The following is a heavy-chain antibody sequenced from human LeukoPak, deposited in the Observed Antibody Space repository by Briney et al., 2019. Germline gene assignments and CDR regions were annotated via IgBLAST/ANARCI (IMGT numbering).Heavy chain of an antibody. CDR3: AGVGYYDSSGTLDY. J-gene: IGHJ4*02. D-gene: IGHD3-22*01. V-gene: IGHV4-4*02. CDR2: IYHSGST. Sequence: ESSETLSLTCAVSGGSISSSNWWSWVRQPPGKGLEWIGEIYHSGSTNYNPSLKSRVTISVDKSKNQFSLKLSSVTAADTAVYYCAGVGYYDSSGTLDYWGQGTLVTVSS. CDR1: GGSISSSNW.